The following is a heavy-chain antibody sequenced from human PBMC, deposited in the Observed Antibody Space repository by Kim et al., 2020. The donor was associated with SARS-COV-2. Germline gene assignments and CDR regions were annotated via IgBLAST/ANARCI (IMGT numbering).Heavy chain of an antibody. J-gene: IGHJ6*02. CDR2: IYYSGST. Sequence: SETLSLTCTVSGGSISSYYWSWIRQPPGKGLEWIGYIYYSGSTNYNPSLKSRVTISVDTSKNQFSLKLSSVTAADTAVYYCARDLSNGSGRYYYYYYGMDVWGQGTTVTVSS. CDR1: GGSISSYY. CDR3: ARDLSNGSGRYYYYYYGMDV. D-gene: IGHD3-10*01. V-gene: IGHV4-59*01.